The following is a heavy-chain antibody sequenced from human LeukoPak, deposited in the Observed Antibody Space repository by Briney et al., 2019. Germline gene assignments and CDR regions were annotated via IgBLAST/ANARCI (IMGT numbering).Heavy chain of an antibody. CDR3: ARRVAAHNFDY. V-gene: IGHV4-39*01. J-gene: IGHJ4*02. CDR2: IYYSGST. CDR1: GGSISSSSYY. D-gene: IGHD6-6*01. Sequence: NSSETLSLTCTVSGGSISSSSYYWGWIRQPPGKGLEWIGSIYYSGSTYYNPSLKSRVTISVDTSKNQFSLKLSSVTAADTAVYYCARRVAAHNFDYWGQGTLVTVSS.